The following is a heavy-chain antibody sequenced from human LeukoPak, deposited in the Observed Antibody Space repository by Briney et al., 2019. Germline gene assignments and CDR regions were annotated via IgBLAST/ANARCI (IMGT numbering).Heavy chain of an antibody. V-gene: IGHV1-18*01. D-gene: IGHD2-8*01. CDR1: VYTFTSYG. CDR2: ISAYIVNT. Sequence: ASVKVSCKASVYTFTSYGISWVPQAPGQGLEWMGWISAYIVNTNYAQKLQGRVTMTQDTSPSTAYMELRSLRSDDTAVYSCARDGYCTNGVCSPGWFDPWGQGTLVTVSS. J-gene: IGHJ5*02. CDR3: ARDGYCTNGVCSPGWFDP.